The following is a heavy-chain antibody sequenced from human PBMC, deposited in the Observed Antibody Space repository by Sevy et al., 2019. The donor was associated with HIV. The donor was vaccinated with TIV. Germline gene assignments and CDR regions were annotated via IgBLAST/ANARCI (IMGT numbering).Heavy chain of an antibody. D-gene: IGHD3-22*01. V-gene: IGHV4-39*01. Sequence: SETLSLTCTVSGASTSSSNYYWGWLRQSPGKGLEWIGGIFYTGNTYYNPSLKNRVTISLDTSKNQFSLKLTSVTAADTAVYFCARPPSSESNGYYGPWDFWGQGALVTVSS. CDR3: ARPPSSESNGYYGPWDF. J-gene: IGHJ4*02. CDR1: GASTSSSNYY. CDR2: IFYTGNT.